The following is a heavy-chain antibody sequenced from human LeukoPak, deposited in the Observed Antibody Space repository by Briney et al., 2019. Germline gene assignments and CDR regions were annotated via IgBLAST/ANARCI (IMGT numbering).Heavy chain of an antibody. CDR2: IYYSGST. Sequence: PSETLSLTCTVSGGSISSYYWSWIRQPPGKGLEWIGYIYYSGSTNYNPSLKSRVTISVDTSKNQFSLKLSSVTAADTAVYYCARLPNIYGSGSYLTYYYGMDVWGQGTTVTVSS. CDR1: GGSISSYY. J-gene: IGHJ6*02. V-gene: IGHV4-59*08. CDR3: ARLPNIYGSGSYLTYYYGMDV. D-gene: IGHD3-10*01.